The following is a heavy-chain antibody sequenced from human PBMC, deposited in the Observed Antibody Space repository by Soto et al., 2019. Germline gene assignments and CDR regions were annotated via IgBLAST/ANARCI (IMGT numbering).Heavy chain of an antibody. CDR1: GGSISSYY. CDR3: ARRGYYYDSSGYYFDY. V-gene: IGHV4-59*01. CDR2: IYYSGST. D-gene: IGHD3-22*01. J-gene: IGHJ4*02. Sequence: SETLSLTCTVSGGSISSYYWSWIRQPPGKGLEWIGYIYYSGSTNYNPSPKSRVTISVDTSKNQFSLKLSSVTAADTAVYYCARRGYYYDSSGYYFDYWGQGTLVTVSS.